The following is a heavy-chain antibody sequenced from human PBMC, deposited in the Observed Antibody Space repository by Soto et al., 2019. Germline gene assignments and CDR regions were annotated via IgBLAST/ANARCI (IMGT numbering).Heavy chain of an antibody. Sequence: QVQLQESGPGLVKPSETLSLTCTVSGGSIRGYYWSWFRQTPGKGLEWVGHIYATGTTNYNTSLKNRLPITDNTSKCQCYPKLTWVTAADPAVFYSAMTNTTLFNWFHPWGHAKQVTVSS. CDR1: GGSIRGYY. D-gene: IGHD2-2*01. CDR2: IYATGTT. J-gene: IGHJ5*02. CDR3: AMTNTTLFNWFHP. V-gene: IGHV4-4*08.